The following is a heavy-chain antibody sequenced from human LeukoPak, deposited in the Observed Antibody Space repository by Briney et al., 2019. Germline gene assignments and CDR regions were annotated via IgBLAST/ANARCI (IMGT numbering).Heavy chain of an antibody. CDR1: GFAFSSYW. CDR2: IKQDGSEK. V-gene: IGHV3-7*01. D-gene: IGHD3-3*01. CDR3: ARDFTYYDFWSGYYPTGRNYYMDV. J-gene: IGHJ6*03. Sequence: QTGGSLRLSCAASGFAFSSYWMSWVRQAPGKGLEWVANIKQDGSEKYYVDSVKGRFTISRDNAKNSLYLQMNSLRAEDTAVYYCARDFTYYDFWSGYYPTGRNYYMDVWGKGTTVTVSS.